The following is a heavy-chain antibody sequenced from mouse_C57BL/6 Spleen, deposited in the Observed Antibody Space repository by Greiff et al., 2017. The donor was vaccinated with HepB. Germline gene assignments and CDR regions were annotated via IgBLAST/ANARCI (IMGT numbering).Heavy chain of an antibody. V-gene: IGHV1-15*01. CDR2: IDPETGGT. J-gene: IGHJ3*01. CDR1: GYTFTDYE. CDR3: TRGLLDGYYTWFAC. Sequence: SGAELVRPGASVTLSCKASGYTFTDYEMHWVKQTPVHGLEWIGAIDPETGGTAYNQKFKGKAILTADKSSSTAYMELRSLTSEDSAVYYCTRGLLDGYYTWFACWGQGTLVTVSA. D-gene: IGHD2-3*01.